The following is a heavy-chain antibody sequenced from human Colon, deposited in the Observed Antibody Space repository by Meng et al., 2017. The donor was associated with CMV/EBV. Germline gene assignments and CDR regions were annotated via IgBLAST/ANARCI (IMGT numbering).Heavy chain of an antibody. D-gene: IGHD1-1*01. V-gene: IGHV3-30*02. J-gene: IGHJ6*02. CDR1: GFTFSNYG. CDR3: AKDELNNRNDVLDYFYYGMDV. Sequence: GESLKISCEASGFTFSNYGMHWVRQAPGKGLEWVAFIRYDGSNKYYADSLKGRFIISRDSNKVYLQMNSLRVNDTGVYYCAKDELNNRNDVLDYFYYGMDVWGQGTTVTVSS. CDR2: IRYDGSNK.